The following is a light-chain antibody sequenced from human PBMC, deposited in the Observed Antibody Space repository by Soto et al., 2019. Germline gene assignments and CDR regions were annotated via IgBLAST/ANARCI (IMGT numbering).Light chain of an antibody. Sequence: QSALTQPPSVSGSPGQSVTISCTGTSSDVGSYNRVSWYQQPPGTAPKLMIYEVSNRPSGVPDRFSGSKSGNTASLTIFGLQAEDEADYYCSSYTSITPPVVFGGGTELTVL. CDR1: SSDVGSYNR. CDR3: SSYTSITPPVV. V-gene: IGLV2-18*02. CDR2: EVS. J-gene: IGLJ2*01.